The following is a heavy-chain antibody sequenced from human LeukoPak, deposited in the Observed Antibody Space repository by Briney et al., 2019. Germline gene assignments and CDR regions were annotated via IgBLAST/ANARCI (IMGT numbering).Heavy chain of an antibody. CDR3: ARDRGDGYCTNTGCSHGFDI. CDR2: IYSGDDT. Sequence: GGSLRLSCAASGFSVGTNYMAWVRQAPGKGLEWVSVIYSGDDTYYTDSVKGRFTISRESSKNTLDFQMNGLRPEDTAVYYCARDRGDGYCTNTGCSHGFDIWGQGTMVTVSS. J-gene: IGHJ3*02. V-gene: IGHV3-53*05. CDR1: GFSVGTNY. D-gene: IGHD2-2*01.